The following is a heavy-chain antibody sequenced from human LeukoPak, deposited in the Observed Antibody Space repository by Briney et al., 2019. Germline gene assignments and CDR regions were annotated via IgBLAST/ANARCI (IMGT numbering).Heavy chain of an antibody. Sequence: GGSLRLSCAASGFTFSSYWMSWVRQAPGKGLEWVANIKQDGSEKYYVDSVKGRFTVSRDNAKNSLYLQMNSLRAEDTAVYYCARDFGDSGVAGMKYYFDYWGQGTLVTVSS. J-gene: IGHJ4*02. CDR2: IKQDGSEK. CDR3: ARDFGDSGVAGMKYYFDY. V-gene: IGHV3-7*01. D-gene: IGHD6-19*01. CDR1: GFTFSSYW.